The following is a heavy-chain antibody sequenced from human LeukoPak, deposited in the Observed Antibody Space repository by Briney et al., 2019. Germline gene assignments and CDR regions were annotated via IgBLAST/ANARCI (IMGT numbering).Heavy chain of an antibody. CDR2: IIPILGIA. CDR3: AREGNSGYYGSGSYQTLDY. CDR1: GGTFSSYA. Sequence: ASVKVSCKASGGTFSSYAISWVRQAPGQGLEWMGRIIPILGIANYAQKFQGRVTITADKSTSTAYMELSSLRSEDTAVYYCAREGNSGYYGSGSYQTLDYWGQGTLVTVSS. V-gene: IGHV1-69*04. D-gene: IGHD3-10*01. J-gene: IGHJ4*02.